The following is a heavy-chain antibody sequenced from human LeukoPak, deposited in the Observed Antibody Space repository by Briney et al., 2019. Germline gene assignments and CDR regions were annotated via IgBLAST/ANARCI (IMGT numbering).Heavy chain of an antibody. J-gene: IGHJ4*01. CDR2: ISSSRSTI. CDR1: GFTFSSYS. V-gene: IGHV3-48*02. D-gene: IGHD3-22*01. CDR3: ARVSRYYYFDY. Sequence: GGSLRLSCAASGFTFSSYSMNWVRQAPGKGLEGVSYISSSRSTIYYADSVKGRFPISRDNAKHSLYLQMNSLVDEDAAVYYCARVSRYYYFDYWGQGTLVTVSS.